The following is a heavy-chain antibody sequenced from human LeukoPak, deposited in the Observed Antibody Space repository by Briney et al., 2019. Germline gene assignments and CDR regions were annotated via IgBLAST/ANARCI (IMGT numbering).Heavy chain of an antibody. CDR3: ARGPYDILTGYVAPFDY. V-gene: IGHV4-39*07. CDR1: GVSISSGGYY. J-gene: IGHJ4*02. D-gene: IGHD3-9*01. Sequence: SETLSLTCTVSGVSISSGGYYWSWIRQHPGKGLEWIGSIYYSGSTYYNPSLKSRVTISVDTSKNQFSLKLSSVTAADTAVCYCARGPYDILTGYVAPFDYWGQGTLVTVSS. CDR2: IYYSGST.